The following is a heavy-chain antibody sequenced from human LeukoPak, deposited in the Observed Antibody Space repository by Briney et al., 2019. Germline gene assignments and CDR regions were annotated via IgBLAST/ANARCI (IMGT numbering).Heavy chain of an antibody. J-gene: IGHJ4*02. D-gene: IGHD6-13*01. V-gene: IGHV4-31*03. Sequence: PSQTLSLTCTVSGGSISSGGYYWSWIRQHPGKGLEWIGYIYYSGSTYYNPSLKSRVTISVDTSKNQFSLKLSSVTAADTAVYYCARVPSAAGSLYYFDYWGQGTLVTVSS. CDR3: ARVPSAAGSLYYFDY. CDR2: IYYSGST. CDR1: GGSISSGGYY.